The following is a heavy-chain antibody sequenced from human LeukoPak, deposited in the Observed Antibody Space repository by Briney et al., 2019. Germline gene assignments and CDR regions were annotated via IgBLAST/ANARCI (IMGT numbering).Heavy chain of an antibody. J-gene: IGHJ4*02. CDR1: GYTFTGYF. CDR2: INPNSGGT. V-gene: IGHV1-2*02. D-gene: IGHD3-3*01. Sequence: ASVKVSCKASGYTFTGYFMHWVRLAPGQGLEWMGWINPNSGGTNYAQKFQGRVTMTRDTSIGTAYMELSRLRSDDTAVYYCARPFWSGYSNPPFDYWGQGTLVTVSS. CDR3: ARPFWSGYSNPPFDY.